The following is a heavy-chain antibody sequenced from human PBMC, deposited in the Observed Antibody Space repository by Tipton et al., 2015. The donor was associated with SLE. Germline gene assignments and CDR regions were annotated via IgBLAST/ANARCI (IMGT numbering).Heavy chain of an antibody. Sequence: LRLSCTVSGGSISSHYWSWIRQPPGKGLEWIGYIYYSGSTNYNPSLKSRVTISVDTSKNQFSLKLSSVTAADTAVYYCARVRASSADYWGQGTLVTVSS. CDR1: GGSISSHY. CDR2: IYYSGST. D-gene: IGHD6-13*01. J-gene: IGHJ4*02. CDR3: ARVRASSADY. V-gene: IGHV4-59*11.